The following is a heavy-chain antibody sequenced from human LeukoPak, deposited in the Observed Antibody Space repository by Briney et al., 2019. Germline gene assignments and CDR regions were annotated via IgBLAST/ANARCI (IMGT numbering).Heavy chain of an antibody. CDR1: GFSFSNYA. D-gene: IGHD3-22*01. V-gene: IGHV3-23*01. CDR3: ARVRGYDTSDYDY. J-gene: IGHJ4*02. CDR2: ISGSGSST. Sequence: GDSLRLSCAASGFSFSNYAMSWVRQAPGKGLEWVSGISGSGSSTYYADSVKGRFTISRDNAKNTLYLQMNSLRAGDTAVYSCARVRGYDTSDYDYWGQGTLVTVSS.